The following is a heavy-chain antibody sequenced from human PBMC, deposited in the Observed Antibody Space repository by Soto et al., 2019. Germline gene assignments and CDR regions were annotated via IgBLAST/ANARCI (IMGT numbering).Heavy chain of an antibody. Sequence: PWGSLRLSCAASGFTFISYAIIFCRHAPGKGLEWVSAISGSGGSTYYADSVKGRFTISRDNSKNTLYLQMNSLRAEDTAVYYCARIRRTFDLYGLDVWGQGTTVTVSS. CDR2: ISGSGGST. V-gene: IGHV3-23*01. CDR1: GFTFISYA. CDR3: ARIRRTFDLYGLDV. J-gene: IGHJ6*02.